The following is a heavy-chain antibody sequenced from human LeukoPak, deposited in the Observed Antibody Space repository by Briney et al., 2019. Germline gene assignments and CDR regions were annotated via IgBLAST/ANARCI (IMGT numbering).Heavy chain of an antibody. J-gene: IGHJ5*02. Sequence: SETLSLTCTVFGGSIRSYLWSWIRQPPGKGLEWIGFISHGGDTKYNPSLKGRVTISVDTSKSQFSLKLSSVTAADTAVYYCARDGGEVGKTTWFDPWGQGTQVTVSP. CDR3: ARDGGEVGKTTWFDP. V-gene: IGHV4-59*12. CDR1: GGSIRSYL. CDR2: ISHGGDT. D-gene: IGHD1-26*01.